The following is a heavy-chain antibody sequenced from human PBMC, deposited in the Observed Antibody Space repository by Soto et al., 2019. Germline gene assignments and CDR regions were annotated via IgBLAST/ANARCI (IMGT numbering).Heavy chain of an antibody. D-gene: IGHD6-19*01. Sequence: QVQLVQSGAEVKKPGASVKVSCKASGYTFTGYYIHWVRQAPGQGLEWMGWVNPNSDNTNYAQKFQGWVTMTRDTSISTAYMELGRLRSDDTAVYYCVTSRVSIAVAGETEYYFDYWGQGTLVTVSS. V-gene: IGHV1-2*04. CDR1: GYTFTGYY. J-gene: IGHJ4*02. CDR3: VTSRVSIAVAGETEYYFDY. CDR2: VNPNSDNT.